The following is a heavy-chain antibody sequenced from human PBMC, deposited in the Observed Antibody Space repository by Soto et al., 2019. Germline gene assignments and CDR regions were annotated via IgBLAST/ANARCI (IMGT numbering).Heavy chain of an antibody. V-gene: IGHV4-39*07. CDR2: IYYSGRT. D-gene: IGHD6-6*01. Sequence: PSETLSLTCTVTGDSINSRSYYWGWIRQPPGKGLEWIGSIYYSGRTYNNPSLRSRVSMSIDTSKNQFSLKLSSVTAADTAVYYCARDISGIAARGGWFDPWGQGTLVTVSS. J-gene: IGHJ5*02. CDR1: GDSINSRSYY. CDR3: ARDISGIAARGGWFDP.